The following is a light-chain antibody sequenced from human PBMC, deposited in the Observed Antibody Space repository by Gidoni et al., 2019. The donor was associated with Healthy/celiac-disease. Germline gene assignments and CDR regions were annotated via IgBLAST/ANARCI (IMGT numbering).Light chain of an antibody. Sequence: EIVLTQSPGTLSLSPGERATLSCRASQSVSSSYLAWYQQKPGQAPRLLIYGASSRATGIPDRVSGSGSGTDFTLTISRLEPEDFAVDYWQQYPRAFGQGTKVEIK. CDR1: QSVSSSY. CDR3: QQYPRA. J-gene: IGKJ1*01. CDR2: GAS. V-gene: IGKV3-20*01.